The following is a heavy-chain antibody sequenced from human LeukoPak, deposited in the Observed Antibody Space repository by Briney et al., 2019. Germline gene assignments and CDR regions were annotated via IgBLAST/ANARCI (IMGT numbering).Heavy chain of an antibody. D-gene: IGHD2-21*01. CDR1: GFTVCSNY. CDR2: IYSGGST. CDR3: AREVNGGDCLDY. V-gene: IGHV3-66*02. Sequence: QSGGSLSLSCAVSGFTVCSNYMSWVRNAPGRGLEWVSVIYSGGSTYYADSVKGRFTISRDNSKNTLYLQMNSLRAEDTAVYYCAREVNGGDCLDYWGQGTLVTVSS. J-gene: IGHJ4*02.